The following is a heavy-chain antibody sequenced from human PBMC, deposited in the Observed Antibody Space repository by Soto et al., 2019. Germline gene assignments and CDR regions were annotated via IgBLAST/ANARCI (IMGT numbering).Heavy chain of an antibody. D-gene: IGHD4-17*01. CDR2: ISIRGDYR. V-gene: IGHV3-23*01. J-gene: IGHJ3*01. CDR1: GFTFSSSG. Sequence: EGQLLQSGGGLVQPGESLRLSCAASGFTFSSSGMSWVRQAPGKGLEWVSSISIRGDYRYYADSVQGRFTISRDNSKSTLYLQMGSVTAEDTALYYCANHGGFYFWGQGTMVAVSS. CDR3: ANHGGFYF.